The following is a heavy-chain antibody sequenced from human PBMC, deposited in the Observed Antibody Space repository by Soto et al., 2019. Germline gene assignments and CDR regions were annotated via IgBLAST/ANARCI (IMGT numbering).Heavy chain of an antibody. CDR2: IYYSGSS. CDR1: GASISSGVYY. D-gene: IGHD3-10*01. J-gene: IGHJ4*02. CDR3: ARAAPYGSGIQRIDY. V-gene: IGHV4-31*03. Sequence: SETLSLTCTVSGASISSGVYYWKWIRQHPGKGLEWIGYIYYSGSSYYNPSLKSRVTISVDTSRNQFSLKLSSVTAADTAVYYCARAAPYGSGIQRIDYWGQGTLVTVSS.